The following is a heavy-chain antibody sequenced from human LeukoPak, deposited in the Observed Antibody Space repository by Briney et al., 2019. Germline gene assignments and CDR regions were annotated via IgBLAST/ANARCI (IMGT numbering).Heavy chain of an antibody. CDR2: ITSDGRLK. D-gene: IGHD3-22*01. CDR1: GFTFSNYN. CDR3: ARDLALITEDAFDI. Sequence: GGSLRLSCAASGFTFSNYNMNWVRQAPGKSLEWVSSITSDGRLKYYVDSVRGRFTISRDNDKTSLFLQVDSLRSEDTAVYYCARDLALITEDAFDIWGQGTMVTVSS. V-gene: IGHV3-21*04. J-gene: IGHJ3*02.